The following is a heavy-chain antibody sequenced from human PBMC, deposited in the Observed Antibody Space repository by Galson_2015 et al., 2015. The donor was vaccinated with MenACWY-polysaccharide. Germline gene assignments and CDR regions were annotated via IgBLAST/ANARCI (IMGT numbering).Heavy chain of an antibody. D-gene: IGHD6-19*01. Sequence: SLRVSCKASGYTLTSKDLQWVRQAPGQGLEWVGVISPSSGSTDYAQKVQGRITMTRDTSTSTVYMEVSSLRAEDTAVYYCARDGPIGVSSPKGIDVWGQGTTVTVSS. CDR2: ISPSSGST. CDR1: GYTLTSKD. V-gene: IGHV1-46*04. CDR3: ARDGPIGVSSPKGIDV. J-gene: IGHJ6*02.